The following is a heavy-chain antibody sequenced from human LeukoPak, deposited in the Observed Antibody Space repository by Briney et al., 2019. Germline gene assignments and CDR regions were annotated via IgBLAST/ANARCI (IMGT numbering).Heavy chain of an antibody. D-gene: IGHD3-10*01. Sequence: PGGSLRLSCAASGFTFSSYAMHWVRQAPGKGLEYVSAISSNGGSTYYANSVKGRFTISRDNSKNTLYLQMGSLRAEDMAVYYCARKTMVRGVGAFDIWGQGTMVTVSS. CDR1: GFTFSSYA. CDR2: ISSNGGST. J-gene: IGHJ3*02. V-gene: IGHV3-64*01. CDR3: ARKTMVRGVGAFDI.